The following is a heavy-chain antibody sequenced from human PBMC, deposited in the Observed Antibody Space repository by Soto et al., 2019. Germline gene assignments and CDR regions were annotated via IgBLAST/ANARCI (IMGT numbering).Heavy chain of an antibody. J-gene: IGHJ6*02. Sequence: QVQLVQSGAEVKKPGASVKVSCKASGYTFTSYDINWVRQATGQGLEWMGWMNPNSGNTGYAQKFQGRVTMTRNTSISTGYMGLGSLGSEDTAVYYCAREGGSGYLGLFDYYYGMDVWGQGTTVTVSS. CDR2: MNPNSGNT. D-gene: IGHD3-22*01. CDR3: AREGGSGYLGLFDYYYGMDV. CDR1: GYTFTSYD. V-gene: IGHV1-8*01.